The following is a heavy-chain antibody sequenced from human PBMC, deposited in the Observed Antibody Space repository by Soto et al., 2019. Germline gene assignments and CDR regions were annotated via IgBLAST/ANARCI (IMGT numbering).Heavy chain of an antibody. CDR3: ARVEGYDFWSGYRPYYFDY. D-gene: IGHD3-3*01. Sequence: GGSLRLSCAVSGFTLSSYWMSWVRPAPGKGLGWVANIKQDGSEKYYVDSVKGRFTISRDNAKNSLYLQMNSLRAEDTAVYYCARVEGYDFWSGYRPYYFDYWGQGTLVTVSS. J-gene: IGHJ4*02. CDR2: IKQDGSEK. CDR1: GFTLSSYW. V-gene: IGHV3-7*01.